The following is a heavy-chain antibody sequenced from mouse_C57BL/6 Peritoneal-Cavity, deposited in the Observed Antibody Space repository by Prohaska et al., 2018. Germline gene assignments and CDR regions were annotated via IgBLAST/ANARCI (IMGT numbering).Heavy chain of an antibody. D-gene: IGHD1-1*01. CDR1: GYTFTDYE. J-gene: IGHJ4*01. V-gene: IGHV1-15*01. CDR2: IDPETGGT. CDR3: TNYYGSSYAMDY. Sequence: QVQLQQSGAELVRPGASVTLSCKASGYTFTDYEMHWVKQTPVHGLEWIGAIDPETGGTAYNQKFKGKAILTADKSSSTAYMELRSLTSEDSAGYYCTNYYGSSYAMDYWGQGTSVTVSS.